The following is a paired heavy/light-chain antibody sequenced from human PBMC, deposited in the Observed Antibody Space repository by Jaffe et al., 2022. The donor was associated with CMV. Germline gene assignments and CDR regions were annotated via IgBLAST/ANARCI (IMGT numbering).Light chain of an antibody. Sequence: DIQMTQSPSSLSASVGDRVTITCQASQDISNYLNWYQQKPGKAPKLLIYDASNLETGVPSRFSGSGSGTDFTFTISSLQPEDIATYYCQQYDNLPPSITFGQGTRLEIK. J-gene: IGKJ5*01. CDR1: QDISNY. CDR2: DAS. CDR3: QQYDNLPPSIT. V-gene: IGKV1-33*01.
Heavy chain of an antibody. Sequence: EVQLVESGGGLVQPGGSLRLSCAASGFTFSSYAMSWVRQAPGKGLEWVSAISGSGGSTYYADSVKGRFTISRDNSKNTLYLQMNSLRAEDTAVYYCAKANPGGSLFGGVIVITDYWGQGTLVTVSS. J-gene: IGHJ4*02. CDR2: ISGSGGST. D-gene: IGHD3-16*02. CDR3: AKANPGGSLFGGVIVITDY. CDR1: GFTFSSYA. V-gene: IGHV3-23*04.